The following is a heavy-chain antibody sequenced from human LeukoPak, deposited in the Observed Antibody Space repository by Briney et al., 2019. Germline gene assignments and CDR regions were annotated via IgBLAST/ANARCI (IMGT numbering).Heavy chain of an antibody. CDR3: AGLYSSSWDYYFDY. Sequence: SETLSLTCTVSGGSISSYYWSWIRQPPGKGLEWIGYIYYSGSTKYNPSLMSRVTITVSESHSQSSLMLSYGIAADATAYYCAGLYSSSWDYYFDYWGQGTLVTVSS. CDR2: IYYSGST. J-gene: IGHJ4*02. V-gene: IGHV4-59*08. D-gene: IGHD6-13*01. CDR1: GGSISSYY.